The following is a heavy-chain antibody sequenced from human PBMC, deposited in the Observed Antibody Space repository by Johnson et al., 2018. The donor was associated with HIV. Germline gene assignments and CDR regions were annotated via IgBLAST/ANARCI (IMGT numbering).Heavy chain of an antibody. Sequence: VQLVESGGGVVQPGRSLRLSCAASGFTFSSYDMHWVRQGTGKGLEWVSAIGTAGDTSYPGSVKGRFTISRENAKNSLYLQMNSLRAGDTAVYYCARESPGYAFDIWGQGTMVTVSS. CDR2: IGTAGDT. CDR1: GFTFSSYD. J-gene: IGHJ3*02. V-gene: IGHV3-13*01. CDR3: ARESPGYAFDI. D-gene: IGHD1-1*01.